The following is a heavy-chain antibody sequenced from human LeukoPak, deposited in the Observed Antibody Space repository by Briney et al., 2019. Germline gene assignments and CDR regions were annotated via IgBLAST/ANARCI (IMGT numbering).Heavy chain of an antibody. CDR2: IYYSGST. V-gene: IGHV4-31*03. CDR1: GGSISSGGYY. Sequence: SETLSPTCTVSGGSISSGGYYWSWIRQHPGKGLEWIGYIYYSGSTYYNPSLKSRVTISVDTSKNQFSLKLSSVTAADTAMYYCARSRERYSYVDYWGQGTLVTVSS. J-gene: IGHJ4*02. D-gene: IGHD5-18*01. CDR3: ARSRERYSYVDY.